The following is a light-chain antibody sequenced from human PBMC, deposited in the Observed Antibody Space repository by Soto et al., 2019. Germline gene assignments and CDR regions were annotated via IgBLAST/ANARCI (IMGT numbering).Light chain of an antibody. Sequence: DIVLTHAPCTMSLSPLERASLSCMSSQSVSSSYLAWYQQKPGQAPRLLIYGASSRATGIPDRFSGSGSGTDFTLTISRLEPEDFVVFYCQQYGSSPITFGQGTRLEIK. V-gene: IGKV3-20*01. J-gene: IGKJ5*01. CDR2: GAS. CDR3: QQYGSSPIT. CDR1: QSVSSSY.